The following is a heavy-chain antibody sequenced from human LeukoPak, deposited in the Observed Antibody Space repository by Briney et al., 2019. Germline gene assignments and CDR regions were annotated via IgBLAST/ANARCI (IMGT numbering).Heavy chain of an antibody. Sequence: SETLSLTCTVSGGSTSSDYWSWIRQSPGKGLECVGYVYNSGDTGKNPSLKSRVTILLDTSKNQCSLKLTSVSAADTAVYYCARLKLGAYFDLWGRGTLVTVSS. V-gene: IGHV4-59*08. J-gene: IGHJ2*01. D-gene: IGHD3-16*01. CDR2: VYNSGDT. CDR3: ARLKLGAYFDL. CDR1: GGSTSSDY.